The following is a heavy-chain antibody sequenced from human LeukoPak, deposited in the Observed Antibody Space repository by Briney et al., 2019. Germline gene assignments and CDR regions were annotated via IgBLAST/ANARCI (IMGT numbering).Heavy chain of an antibody. CDR2: IYSGGST. Sequence: GGSLRLSCAASGFTVTSNYMSWVRQAPGKGLEWVSVIYSGGSTYYADSVKGRFTISRDNSKNTLYLQMNSLRAEDTAVYYCAKGVWFGELLFDPWGQGTLVTVSS. V-gene: IGHV3-53*01. J-gene: IGHJ5*02. CDR3: AKGVWFGELLFDP. CDR1: GFTVTSNY. D-gene: IGHD3-10*01.